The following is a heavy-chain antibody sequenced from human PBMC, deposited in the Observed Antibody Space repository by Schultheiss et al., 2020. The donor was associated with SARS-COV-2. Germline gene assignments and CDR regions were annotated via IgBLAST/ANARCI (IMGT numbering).Heavy chain of an antibody. D-gene: IGHD2-2*01. CDR2: VSWNSGSI. CDR1: GFTFDDYA. Sequence: SLKISCAASGFTFDDYAMHWVRQAPGKGLEWVSGVSWNSGSIGYADSVKGRFTISRDNAKNSLYLQMNSLRAEDTAVYYCAIKCSSTTCHSFGMDVWGQGTTVTVSS. CDR3: AIKCSSTTCHSFGMDV. J-gene: IGHJ6*02. V-gene: IGHV3-9*01.